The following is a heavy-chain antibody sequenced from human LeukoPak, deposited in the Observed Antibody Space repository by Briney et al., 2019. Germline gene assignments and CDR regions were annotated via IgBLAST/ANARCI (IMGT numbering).Heavy chain of an antibody. D-gene: IGHD4-17*01. V-gene: IGHV4-59*08. Sequence: SETLSLTCTVSGGSFSNYYWSWIRQPPGKGLEWIGYIYYSGSTNYNPSLKSRVTISVDTSKNQFSLNLSSVTAADTAVYYCARGDNHYGFGWFFFFDYWGQGTLVTVSS. CDR2: IYYSGST. CDR1: GGSFSNYY. CDR3: ARGDNHYGFGWFFFFDY. J-gene: IGHJ4*02.